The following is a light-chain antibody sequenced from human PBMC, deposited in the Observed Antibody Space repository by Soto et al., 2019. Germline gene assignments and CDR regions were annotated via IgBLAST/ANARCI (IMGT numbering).Light chain of an antibody. J-gene: IGKJ1*01. CDR2: GAS. CDR1: QSVSSN. Sequence: EMVMTQSPATLSVSPGERATLSCRASQSVSSNLAWYQQKPGQAPRLLIYGASTRATGIPARFSGSGSGTEFTLTISSLQSGDFAVYYCQQYNNWPPWTFGQGTKVDIK. V-gene: IGKV3-15*01. CDR3: QQYNNWPPWT.